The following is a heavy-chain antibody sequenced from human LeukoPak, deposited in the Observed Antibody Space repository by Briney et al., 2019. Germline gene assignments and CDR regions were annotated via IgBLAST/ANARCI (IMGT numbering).Heavy chain of an antibody. CDR2: MNPNSGDT. CDR1: GYTFTSYD. D-gene: IGHD3-10*01. J-gene: IGHJ6*03. V-gene: IGHV1-8*01. Sequence: ASVKVSCKASGYTFTSYDINWVRQATGQGLEWMGWMNPNSGDTGYAQKFQSRVTMTRNTSISTAYMELSSLRSEDTAVYYCARARVTMVRGVMEAYYYYMDVWGKGTTVTISS. CDR3: ARARVTMVRGVMEAYYYYMDV.